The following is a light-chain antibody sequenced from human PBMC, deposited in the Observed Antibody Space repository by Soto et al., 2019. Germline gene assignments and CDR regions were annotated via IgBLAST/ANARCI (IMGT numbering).Light chain of an antibody. J-gene: IGKJ4*01. V-gene: IGKV3-20*01. CDR1: QTVRNNY. CDR2: DSS. CDR3: QKFSSYPRD. Sequence: EFVLTQSPGTLSLSPGERATLSCRASQTVRNNYLAWYQQKPGQAPMLLIYDSSSRATGIPDRFSGGGSGTDFTITIRRLEPEEFAVYYCQKFSSYPRDFGGGTKVDLK.